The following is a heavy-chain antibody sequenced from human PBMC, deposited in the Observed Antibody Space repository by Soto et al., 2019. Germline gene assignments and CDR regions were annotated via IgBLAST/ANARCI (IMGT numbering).Heavy chain of an antibody. CDR2: ISAYTETP. D-gene: IGHD2-2*01. Sequence: QVQLVQSGAEVKKPGASVKVSCRSSGYTFTNFGVTWVRRAPGQGLEWMGGISAYTETPNYAQKLQGRVNMTIDTSTRTAYMNLRGLKSDDKDVYYCARLIPGVEAWFDPWGQGTLVTVSS. J-gene: IGHJ5*02. CDR3: ARLIPGVEAWFDP. V-gene: IGHV1-18*01. CDR1: GYTFTNFG.